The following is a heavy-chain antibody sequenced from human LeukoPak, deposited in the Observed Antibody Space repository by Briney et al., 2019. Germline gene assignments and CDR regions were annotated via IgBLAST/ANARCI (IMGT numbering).Heavy chain of an antibody. CDR2: ISSSSSYI. D-gene: IGHD2-2*02. Sequence: PGGSLRLSCAASGFTFSSYSMNWVRQAPGKGLEWVSSISSSSSYIYYADSVKGRFTISRDNAKNSLYLQMNSLRAEDTAVYYCARVRYCSSTSCHTDAFDIWGQGTMVTVSS. V-gene: IGHV3-21*01. J-gene: IGHJ3*02. CDR1: GFTFSSYS. CDR3: ARVRYCSSTSCHTDAFDI.